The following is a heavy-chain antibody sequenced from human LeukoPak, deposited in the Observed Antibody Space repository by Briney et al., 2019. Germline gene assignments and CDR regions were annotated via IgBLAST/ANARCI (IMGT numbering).Heavy chain of an antibody. CDR2: ISAYNGNT. CDR3: ARDQAYDILTGYGFDP. J-gene: IGHJ5*02. D-gene: IGHD3-9*01. CDR1: GYTFTSYG. Sequence: ASVKVSCKASGYTFTSYGISWVRQAPGQGLEWMGWISAYNGNTNYAQKLQGRVTMTTDTSTSTAYMELRSLRSDDTAVYYCARDQAYDILTGYGFDPWGQGTLVTVSS. V-gene: IGHV1-18*01.